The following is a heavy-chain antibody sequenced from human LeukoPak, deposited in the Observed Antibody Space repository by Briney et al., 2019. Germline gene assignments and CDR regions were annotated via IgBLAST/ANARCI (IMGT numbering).Heavy chain of an antibody. D-gene: IGHD6-13*01. CDR1: GGSFSSYY. V-gene: IGHV4-59*01. Sequence: SETLSLTCAVYGGSFSSYYWSWIRQPPGKGLEWIGYIYYSGSTNYNPSLKSRVTISVDTSKNQFSLKLSSVAAADTAVYYCARAIAAAGTSGFDPWGQGTLVTVSS. CDR3: ARAIAAAGTSGFDP. J-gene: IGHJ5*02. CDR2: IYYSGST.